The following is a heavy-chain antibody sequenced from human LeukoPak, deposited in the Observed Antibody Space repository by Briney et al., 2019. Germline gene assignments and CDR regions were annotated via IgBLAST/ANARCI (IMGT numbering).Heavy chain of an antibody. Sequence: SQTLSLTCAISGDSVSSNSVTWNWIRQSPSRGLEWLGRTYYRSTWYNDYAVSVRGRITVNPDTSKNQFSLHLNSVTPEDTAMYYCARGTGDSCKDWGLGTLVTVSS. CDR3: ARGTGDSCKD. V-gene: IGHV6-1*01. CDR1: GDSVSSNSVT. J-gene: IGHJ4*02. D-gene: IGHD3-22*01. CDR2: TYYRSTWYN.